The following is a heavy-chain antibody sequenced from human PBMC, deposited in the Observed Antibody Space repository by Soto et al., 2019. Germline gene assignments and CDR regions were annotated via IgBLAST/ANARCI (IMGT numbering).Heavy chain of an antibody. V-gene: IGHV4-59*01. CDR3: ARELNGDYVTY. CDR2: IFYSGTT. D-gene: IGHD4-17*01. J-gene: IGHJ4*02. Sequence: TLSLTCTVSGGSITNYYWSWIRRPPGKGLEWIGYIFYSGTTSYNPSLKSRVTMSVDTSKNQFSLKLTSVTAADTAIYYCARELNGDYVTYWGQGILVTVSS. CDR1: GGSITNYY.